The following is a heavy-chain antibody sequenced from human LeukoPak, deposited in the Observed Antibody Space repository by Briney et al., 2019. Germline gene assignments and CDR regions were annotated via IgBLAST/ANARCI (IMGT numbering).Heavy chain of an antibody. Sequence: PGGSLRLSCAASGFTVSSNYMSWVRRAPGKGLEWVGRIKSKTDGGTTDYAAPVKGRFTISRDDSKNTLYLQMNSLKTEDTAVYYCTTRTPYYDILTGYYNHDYWGQGTLVTVSS. J-gene: IGHJ4*02. CDR2: IKSKTDGGTT. V-gene: IGHV3-15*01. D-gene: IGHD3-9*01. CDR1: GFTVSSNY. CDR3: TTRTPYYDILTGYYNHDY.